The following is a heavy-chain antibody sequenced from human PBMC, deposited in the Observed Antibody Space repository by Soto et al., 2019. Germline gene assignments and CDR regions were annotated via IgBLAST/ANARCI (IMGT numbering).Heavy chain of an antibody. CDR3: VRGGGGGLFDP. CDR1: GFTFGDSY. Sequence: QVQLVESGGGLVPPGGSLRLCCAGSGFTFGDSYMSWIRQAPGKGLEWLSYISPGSRYPAYADSVKGRFTISRDNAKRSQYLQMMSLTAEDTAIYYCVRGGGGGLFDPWGQGTMVTVSS. D-gene: IGHD2-15*01. CDR2: ISPGSRYP. J-gene: IGHJ5*02. V-gene: IGHV3-11*06.